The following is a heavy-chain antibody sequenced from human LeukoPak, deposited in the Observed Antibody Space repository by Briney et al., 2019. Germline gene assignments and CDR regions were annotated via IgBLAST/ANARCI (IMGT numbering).Heavy chain of an antibody. D-gene: IGHD1-26*01. J-gene: IGHJ4*02. V-gene: IGHV4-34*01. CDR2: INHSGST. CDR3: AREWEDTNKEAVGSLDY. CDR1: GGSFSGYY. Sequence: SETLSLTCAVYGGSFSGYYWSWIRQPPGKGLEWIGEINHSGSTNYNPSLKSRVTISVDTSKNQFSLKLSSVTAADTAVYYCAREWEDTNKEAVGSLDYWGQGTLVTVSS.